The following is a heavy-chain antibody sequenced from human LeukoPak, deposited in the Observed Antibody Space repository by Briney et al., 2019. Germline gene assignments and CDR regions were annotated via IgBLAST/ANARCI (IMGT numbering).Heavy chain of an antibody. CDR1: AGSIISSTSY. CDR2: IYYGGST. V-gene: IGHV4-39*07. D-gene: IGHD3-10*01. Sequence: SETLSLTCTVSAGSIISSTSYWGWIRQPPGKGLEWIGSIYYGGSTYYNPSLKSRVTISVDTSKNQFSLKLSSVTAADTAVYYCARENYYYGSGSLYYYYYMDVWGKGTTVTISS. CDR3: ARENYYYGSGSLYYYYYMDV. J-gene: IGHJ6*03.